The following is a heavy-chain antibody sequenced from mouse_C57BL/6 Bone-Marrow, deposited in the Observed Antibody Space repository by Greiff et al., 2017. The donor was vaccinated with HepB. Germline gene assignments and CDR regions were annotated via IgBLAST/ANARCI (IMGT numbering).Heavy chain of an antibody. D-gene: IGHD1-1*01. Sequence: DVQLVESGGGLVQPKGSLKLSCAASGFTFNTYAMHWVRQAPGKGLEWVARIRSKSSNYATYYADSVKDRFTISRDDSQSMLYLQMNNLKTEDTAMYYCMRDRPPLRLDWYFDVWGTGTTVTVSS. J-gene: IGHJ1*03. V-gene: IGHV10-3*01. CDR3: MRDRPPLRLDWYFDV. CDR2: IRSKSSNYAT. CDR1: GFTFNTYA.